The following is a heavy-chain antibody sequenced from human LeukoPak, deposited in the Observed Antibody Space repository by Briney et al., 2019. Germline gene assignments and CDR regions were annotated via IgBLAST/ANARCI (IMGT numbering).Heavy chain of an antibody. CDR1: GFTFDDYA. D-gene: IGHD3-16*02. J-gene: IGHJ4*02. CDR2: ISWNSGSI. Sequence: GRSLRLSCAASGFTFDDYAMHWVRQAPGKGLEWVTGISWNSGSIGYADSVKGRFTISRDNDKNSLYLQMNSLRAEDTAVYYCARELYDYVWGSYRYLPTTFDYWGQGTLVTVSS. V-gene: IGHV3-9*01. CDR3: ARELYDYVWGSYRYLPTTFDY.